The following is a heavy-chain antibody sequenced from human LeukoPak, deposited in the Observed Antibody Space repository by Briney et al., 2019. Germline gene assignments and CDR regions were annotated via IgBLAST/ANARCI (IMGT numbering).Heavy chain of an antibody. Sequence: PSETLSLTCTVSGDSISSSSYSWGWIRQPPGKGLEWIGSIYYSGSTYYTPSLKSRVTISVDTSKNQFSLKLSSVTAADTAVYYCARLLGSHINYFDPWGQGTLVTVSS. V-gene: IGHV4-39*01. D-gene: IGHD2-21*01. J-gene: IGHJ5*02. CDR3: ARLLGSHINYFDP. CDR2: IYYSGST. CDR1: GDSISSSSYS.